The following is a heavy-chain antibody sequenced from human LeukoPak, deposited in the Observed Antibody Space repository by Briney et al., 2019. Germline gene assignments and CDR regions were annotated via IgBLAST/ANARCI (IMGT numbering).Heavy chain of an antibody. J-gene: IGHJ3*02. CDR1: GGSISSSSYY. D-gene: IGHD4-17*01. CDR2: IYYSGST. Sequence: SETLSLTCTVSGGSISSSSYYWGWIRQPPGKDLEWIGSIYYSGSTYYNPSLQSRVTISIDTSKNQFSLRLSSVTAADTAVYYCATIMTTVTAFDIWGQGTMVTVSS. V-gene: IGHV4-39*01. CDR3: ATIMTTVTAFDI.